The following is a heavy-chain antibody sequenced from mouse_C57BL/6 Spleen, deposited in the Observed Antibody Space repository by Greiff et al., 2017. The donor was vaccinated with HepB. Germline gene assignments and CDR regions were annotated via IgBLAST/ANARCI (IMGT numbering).Heavy chain of an antibody. Sequence: VKVVESGAELMKPGASVKLSCKATGYTFTGYWIEWVKQRPGHGLEWIGEILPGSGSTNYNEKFKGKATFTADTSSNTAYMQLSSLTTEDSAIYFCASYGSSYRCYFDYWGQGTTLTVSS. J-gene: IGHJ2*01. D-gene: IGHD1-1*01. V-gene: IGHV1-9*01. CDR2: ILPGSGST. CDR3: ASYGSSYRCYFDY. CDR1: GYTFTGYW.